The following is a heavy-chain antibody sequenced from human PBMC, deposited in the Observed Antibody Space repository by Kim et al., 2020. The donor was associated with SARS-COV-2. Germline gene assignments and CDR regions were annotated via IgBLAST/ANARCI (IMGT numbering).Heavy chain of an antibody. Sequence: SETLSLTCAVYGGSFSGYYWSWIRQPPGKGLEWIGEINHSGSTNYNPSLKSRVTISVDTSKNQFSLKLSSVTAADTAVYYCARDPRGREFDYWGQGTLVTVSS. CDR1: GGSFSGYY. D-gene: IGHD1-26*01. CDR3: ARDPRGREFDY. J-gene: IGHJ4*02. CDR2: INHSGST. V-gene: IGHV4-34*01.